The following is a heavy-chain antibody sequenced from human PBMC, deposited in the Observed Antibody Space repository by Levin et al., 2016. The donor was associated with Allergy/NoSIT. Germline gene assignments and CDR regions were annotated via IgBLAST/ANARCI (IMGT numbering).Heavy chain of an antibody. CDR2: IYWDDDK. V-gene: IGHV2-5*02. Sequence: PGKALEWLALIYWDDDKRYSPSLKSRLTITKDTSKNQVVLTMTNMDPVDTATYYCAHRVGGSGWYDHWGQGTLVTVSS. D-gene: IGHD6-19*01. J-gene: IGHJ5*02. CDR3: AHRVGGSGWYDH.